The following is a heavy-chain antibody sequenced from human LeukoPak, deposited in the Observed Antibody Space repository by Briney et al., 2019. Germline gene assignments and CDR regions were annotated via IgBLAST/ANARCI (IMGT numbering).Heavy chain of an antibody. J-gene: IGHJ3*02. CDR1: GGSFSGYY. V-gene: IGHV4-34*01. Sequence: PSETLSLTCAVYGGSFSGYYWSWIRQPPGKGLEWIGEINHSGSTNYNPSLKSRVTISVDTSKNQFSLKLSSVTAADTAVYYCASRYQLVDAFDIWGQGTMVTVSS. CDR3: ASRYQLVDAFDI. CDR2: INHSGST. D-gene: IGHD2-2*01.